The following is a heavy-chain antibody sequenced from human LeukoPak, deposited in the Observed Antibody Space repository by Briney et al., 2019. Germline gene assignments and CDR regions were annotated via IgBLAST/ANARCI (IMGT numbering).Heavy chain of an antibody. Sequence: GGSLRLSCAASGFTFSSYGMHWVRQAPGKGLEWVAVISYDGSNKYYADSVKGRFTISRDNSKNTLYLQMNSLRAEDTAVYYCAKDLSPQPPRGSHYVDYWGQGTLVTVSS. CDR3: AKDLSPQPPRGSHYVDY. CDR2: ISYDGSNK. CDR1: GFTFSSYG. J-gene: IGHJ4*02. V-gene: IGHV3-30*18. D-gene: IGHD2-2*01.